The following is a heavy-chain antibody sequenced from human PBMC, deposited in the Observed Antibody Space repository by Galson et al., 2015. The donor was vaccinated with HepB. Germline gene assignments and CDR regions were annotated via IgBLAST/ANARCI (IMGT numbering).Heavy chain of an antibody. CDR3: AREIDYGDSPLAFDV. V-gene: IGHV3-72*01. J-gene: IGHJ3*01. CDR1: GFTFSDHY. Sequence: SLRLSCAASGFTFSDHYMDWVRQAPGKGLEWVGRARNKANSYTTEYAASVKGRFTISRDDSENSLYLQMNSLKTEDTAVYYCAREIDYGDSPLAFDVWGQGTKVTVSS. D-gene: IGHD4-17*01. CDR2: ARNKANSYTT.